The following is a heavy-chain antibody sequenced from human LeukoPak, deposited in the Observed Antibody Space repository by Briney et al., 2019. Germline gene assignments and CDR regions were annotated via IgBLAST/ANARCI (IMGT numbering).Heavy chain of an antibody. J-gene: IGHJ5*02. Sequence: ASVKVSCKASGYTFTSYGISWVRQAPGQGLEWMGWISAYNGNTNYGQKLQGRVTMTTDTSTSTAYMELRSLRSDDTAVYYCARDLTFEGSCWFDPWGQGNLVTVSS. D-gene: IGHD3-9*01. CDR3: ARDLTFEGSCWFDP. CDR1: GYTFTSYG. CDR2: ISAYNGNT. V-gene: IGHV1-18*01.